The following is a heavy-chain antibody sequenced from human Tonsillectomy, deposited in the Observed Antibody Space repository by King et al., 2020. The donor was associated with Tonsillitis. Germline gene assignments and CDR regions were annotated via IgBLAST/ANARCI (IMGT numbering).Heavy chain of an antibody. V-gene: IGHV3-74*01. CDR3: ARAPYYYDSGKNGMDV. Sequence: DVQLVESGGGLVQPGGSLRLSCAASGFTFSSYWMHWVRQAPGKGLVWVSRINSDGSRTSYADSVKGRFTISRDNAKNTLYLQMSSLRAEDTAVYYCARAPYYYDSGKNGMDVWGQGTTVTVSS. D-gene: IGHD3-22*01. CDR2: INSDGSRT. J-gene: IGHJ6*02. CDR1: GFTFSSYW.